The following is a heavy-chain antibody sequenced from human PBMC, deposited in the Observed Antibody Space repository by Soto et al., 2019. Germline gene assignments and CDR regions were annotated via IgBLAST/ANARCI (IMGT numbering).Heavy chain of an antibody. Sequence: PSETLSLTCAVYGGSFSGYYWSWIRQPPGKGLEWIGEINHSGSTNYNPSLKSRVTISVDTSKNQFSLKLSSVTAADTAVYYCARGSRNRGVYYYYYYGTDVWGQGTTVTVSS. J-gene: IGHJ6*02. CDR1: GGSFSGYY. CDR2: INHSGST. D-gene: IGHD3-10*01. CDR3: ARGSRNRGVYYYYYYGTDV. V-gene: IGHV4-34*01.